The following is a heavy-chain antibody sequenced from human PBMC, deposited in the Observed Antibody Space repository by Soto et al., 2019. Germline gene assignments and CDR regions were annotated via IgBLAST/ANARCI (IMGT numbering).Heavy chain of an antibody. D-gene: IGHD3-3*01. J-gene: IGHJ6*02. CDR3: AKARSGKSYYYYGMDV. CDR2: ISGSGGST. Sequence: EVQLVESGGGLVQPGGSLRLSCAASGFTFSSYAMSWVRQAPGKGLEWVSAISGSGGSTYYADSVKGRFTISRDNSKNTLYLQMNSLRAEDTAVYYCAKARSGKSYYYYGMDVWGQGTTVTVSS. CDR1: GFTFSSYA. V-gene: IGHV3-23*04.